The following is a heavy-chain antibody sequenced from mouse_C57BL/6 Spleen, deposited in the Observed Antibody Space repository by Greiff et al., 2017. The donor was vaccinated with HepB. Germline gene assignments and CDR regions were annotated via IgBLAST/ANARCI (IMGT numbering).Heavy chain of an antibody. Sequence: VQLQQSGAELVRPGSSVKMSCKTSGYTFTSYGINWVKQRPGQGLEWIGYIYIGNGYTEYNEKFKGKATLTSDTSSSTAYVQLSSLTSEDSAICFCAKADVDYGVAPWYFDVWGTGTTVTVSS. J-gene: IGHJ1*03. CDR1: GYTFTSYG. CDR2: IYIGNGYT. V-gene: IGHV1-58*01. D-gene: IGHD2-4*01. CDR3: AKADVDYGVAPWYFDV.